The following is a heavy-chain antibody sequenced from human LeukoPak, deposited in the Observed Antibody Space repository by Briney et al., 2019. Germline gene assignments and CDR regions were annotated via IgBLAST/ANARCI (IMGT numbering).Heavy chain of an antibody. V-gene: IGHV3-7*01. CDR3: ARLYSTGCYGGPDY. CDR2: INQDGSER. Sequence: TGGSLRLSCEASGFAFSRYRMSWLRQAPGKGLEWVANINQDGSERHYADSVEGRFVISRDNDKNSLSLQIKSPRVEDTAVYYCARLYSTGCYGGPDYWGQGTLVAVSS. D-gene: IGHD6-19*01. CDR1: GFAFSRYR. J-gene: IGHJ4*02.